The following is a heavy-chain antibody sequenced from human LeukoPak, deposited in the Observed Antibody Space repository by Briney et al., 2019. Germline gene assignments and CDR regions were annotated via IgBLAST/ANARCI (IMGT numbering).Heavy chain of an antibody. CDR3: ARVWVYYGSGSFNCVFDY. CDR1: GFTFDDYA. D-gene: IGHD3-10*01. CDR2: ISWNSGSI. Sequence: PGRSLRLSCAASGFTFDDYAMHWVRHAPGKGLEWVSGISWNSGSIGYADSVKGRFTISRDNAKTSLYLQMNSLRAEDTAVYYCARVWVYYGSGSFNCVFDYWGQGMLVTVSS. V-gene: IGHV3-9*01. J-gene: IGHJ4*02.